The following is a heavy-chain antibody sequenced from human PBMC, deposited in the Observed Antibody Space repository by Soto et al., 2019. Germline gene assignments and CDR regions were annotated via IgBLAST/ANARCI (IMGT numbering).Heavy chain of an antibody. CDR3: ARDFLRGYGPDY. Sequence: EVQLVESGGGLVQPGGSLRLSCAASGFTFSTYNMNWVRQAPGKGLEWVSYIRGSGAIYYADSVQGRFTMSRDNAKNSLYVQMNSLRAEDTAVYYCARDFLRGYGPDYWGQGTLVTVSS. V-gene: IGHV3-48*01. J-gene: IGHJ4*02. CDR1: GFTFSTYN. D-gene: IGHD2-15*01. CDR2: IRGSGAI.